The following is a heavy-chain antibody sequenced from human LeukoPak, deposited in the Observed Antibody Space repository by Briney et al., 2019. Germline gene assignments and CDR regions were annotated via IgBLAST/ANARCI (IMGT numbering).Heavy chain of an antibody. CDR3: ARAGSFGYCTSTRCYALDY. CDR1: RYTFTGYY. J-gene: IGHJ4*02. V-gene: IGHV1-2*02. D-gene: IGHD2-2*03. Sequence: GASVKVSCKASRYTFTGYYMHWVRQAPGQGLEWMGWINPNSGGTNYAQKFQGRVTMTRDTSISTAYMELTRLRSDDTAAYYCARAGSFGYCTSTRCYALDYWGQGTLVTVSS. CDR2: INPNSGGT.